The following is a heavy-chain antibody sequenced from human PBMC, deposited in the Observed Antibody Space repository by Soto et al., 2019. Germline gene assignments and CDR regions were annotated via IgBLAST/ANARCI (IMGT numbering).Heavy chain of an antibody. CDR1: GYTFTNYA. CDR3: ARAAYCGSDSCSDAFDI. D-gene: IGHD2-21*02. J-gene: IGHJ3*02. V-gene: IGHV1-3*01. CDR2: INAGNGNT. Sequence: ASVKVSCKASGYTFTNYAMHWVRQAPGQRLEWMGWINAGNGNTKYSQQFQGRVTITRDTSASTAYMELSSLRSEDTAVYYCARAAYCGSDSCSDAFDIWGQGTVVTVSS.